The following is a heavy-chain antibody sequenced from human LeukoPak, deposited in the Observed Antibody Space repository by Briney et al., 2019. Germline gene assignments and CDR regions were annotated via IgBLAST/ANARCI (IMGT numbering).Heavy chain of an antibody. CDR1: GFTFSSYS. D-gene: IGHD3-10*01. V-gene: IGHV3-21*01. CDR3: ARELCFGGRGARTTDFDY. Sequence: RSGGSLRLSCAASGFTFSSYSMNWVRQAPGKGLEWVSSISCSSNYIYYAGSVKGRFTISRDNAKNSLYLQMNSLRAEDTAVYYCARELCFGGRGARTTDFDYWGQGTLVTVSS. J-gene: IGHJ4*02. CDR2: ISCSSNYI.